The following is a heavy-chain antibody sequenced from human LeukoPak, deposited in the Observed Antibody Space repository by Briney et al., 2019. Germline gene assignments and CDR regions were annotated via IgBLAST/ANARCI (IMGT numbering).Heavy chain of an antibody. CDR3: ARPYYDIWSAYVY. Sequence: QSGGSLRLXCAASGFTFSSYAMQWVRQAPGKGLEYVSAISNGGGSTHYANSVKGRFTISRDNPKNTLYLQMGSLRAEDMAVYYCARPYYDIWSAYVYWGQGTLVTVSS. CDR1: GFTFSSYA. CDR2: ISNGGGST. D-gene: IGHD3-3*01. J-gene: IGHJ4*02. V-gene: IGHV3-64*01.